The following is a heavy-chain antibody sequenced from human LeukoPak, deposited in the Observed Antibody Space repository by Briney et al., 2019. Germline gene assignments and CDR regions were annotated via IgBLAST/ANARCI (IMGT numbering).Heavy chain of an antibody. CDR2: IFYSGST. V-gene: IGHV4-59*01. Sequence: SETLSLTCTVSGGSIRGYFWSWIRQPPGKGLEWIGYIFYSGSTYYNPSLMSRVTISIDMSTNQFSLKLTSVTAADTAVYYCARHDYGGNSAWFDPWGQGTLVTVSS. CDR1: GGSIRGYF. D-gene: IGHD4-23*01. CDR3: ARHDYGGNSAWFDP. J-gene: IGHJ5*02.